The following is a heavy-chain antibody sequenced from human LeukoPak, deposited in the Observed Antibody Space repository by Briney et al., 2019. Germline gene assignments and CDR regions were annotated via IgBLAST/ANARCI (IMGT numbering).Heavy chain of an antibody. V-gene: IGHV1-69*04. CDR2: IIPILGIA. Sequence: ASVKVSCKASGGTFSSYAISWVRQAPGQGLEWMGRIIPILGIANYAQKFQGRVTITADKSASTAYMELSSLRSEDTAVYYCATGPIAVAGSYFDHWGQGTLVTVSS. J-gene: IGHJ4*02. D-gene: IGHD6-19*01. CDR1: GGTFSSYA. CDR3: ATGPIAVAGSYFDH.